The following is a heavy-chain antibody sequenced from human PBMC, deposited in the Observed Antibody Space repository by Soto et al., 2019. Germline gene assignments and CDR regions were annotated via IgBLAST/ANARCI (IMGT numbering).Heavy chain of an antibody. J-gene: IGHJ4*02. Sequence: SVKVSCKASGGTFSSYAISWVRQAPGQGLEWMGGIIPIFGTANYAQKFQGRVTITADESTSTAYMEMSSLRSEDTAVYYCARAVVEMATIFYFDYWGQGTLVTVSS. CDR2: IIPIFGTA. CDR3: ARAVVEMATIFYFDY. CDR1: GGTFSSYA. D-gene: IGHD5-12*01. V-gene: IGHV1-69*13.